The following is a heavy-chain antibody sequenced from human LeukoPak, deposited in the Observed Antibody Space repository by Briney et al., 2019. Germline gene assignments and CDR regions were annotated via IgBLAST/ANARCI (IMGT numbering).Heavy chain of an antibody. V-gene: IGHV5-10-1*01. Sequence: GESLKISCKGSGYSFTSYWISWVRQMPGKGLEWMGRIDPSDSYTNYSSSFQGHVTISADKSISTAYLQWSSLKASDTAMYYCAGAGIAVAGNAEYFQHWGQGTLVTVSS. D-gene: IGHD6-19*01. CDR2: IDPSDSYT. J-gene: IGHJ1*01. CDR3: AGAGIAVAGNAEYFQH. CDR1: GYSFTSYW.